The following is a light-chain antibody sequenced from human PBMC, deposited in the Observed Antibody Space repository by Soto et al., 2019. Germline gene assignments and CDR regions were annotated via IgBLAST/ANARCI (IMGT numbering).Light chain of an antibody. Sequence: QAVVTQPPSVSGAPGQRVTISCTGSSSNIGAGYDVHWYQQLPGTAPKLLIYGNSNRPSGVPDRFSGSKSGTSASLAITGLQAEDEPDYYCQSYDSSLSPVVFGGGTKVTVL. CDR1: SSNIGAGYD. J-gene: IGLJ2*01. CDR3: QSYDSSLSPVV. V-gene: IGLV1-40*01. CDR2: GNS.